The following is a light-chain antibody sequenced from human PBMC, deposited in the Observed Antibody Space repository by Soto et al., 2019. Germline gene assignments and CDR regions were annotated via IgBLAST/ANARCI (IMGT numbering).Light chain of an antibody. Sequence: DIHLTQSPSSLSASVGDSVTITCRASPSIAPYLHWYQQKPGKAPKLLIYSAASLQSGVPSRFSGSGSGTDFTLNITSLQPEDFATYYCQQSYSQTTFGQGTTVEIK. CDR2: SAA. CDR3: QQSYSQTT. J-gene: IGKJ2*01. CDR1: PSIAPY. V-gene: IGKV1-39*01.